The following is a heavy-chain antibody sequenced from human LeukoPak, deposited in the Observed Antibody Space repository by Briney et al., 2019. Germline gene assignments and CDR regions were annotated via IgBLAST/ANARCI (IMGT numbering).Heavy chain of an antibody. J-gene: IGHJ4*02. V-gene: IGHV3-53*01. D-gene: IGHD1-26*01. Sequence: GGSLRLSCAASGFTVSSNYMSWVRQAPGKGLEWVSVIYSGGSTYYTDSVKGRFTISRDNSKNTLYLQMNSLRAEDTAVYYCARLVGATYYFDYWGQGTLVTVSS. CDR3: ARLVGATYYFDY. CDR2: IYSGGST. CDR1: GFTVSSNY.